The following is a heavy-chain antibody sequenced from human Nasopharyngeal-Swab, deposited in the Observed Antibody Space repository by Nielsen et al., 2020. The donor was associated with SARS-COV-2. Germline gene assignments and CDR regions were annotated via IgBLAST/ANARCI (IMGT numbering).Heavy chain of an antibody. Sequence: ASVTVSCKPSGYTFTNYGISWVRQAPGQGLEWMGWISAYNGNTNYAQKLQGRVTMTTDTSTSTAYMELRSLRSDDTAVYYRAREVVSLGMDVWGQGTTVTVSS. J-gene: IGHJ6*02. CDR2: ISAYNGNT. V-gene: IGHV1-18*01. D-gene: IGHD5/OR15-5a*01. CDR1: GYTFTNYG. CDR3: AREVVSLGMDV.